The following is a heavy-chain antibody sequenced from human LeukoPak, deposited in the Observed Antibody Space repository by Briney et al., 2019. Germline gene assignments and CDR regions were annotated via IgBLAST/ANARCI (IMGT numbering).Heavy chain of an antibody. CDR3: THSSSSGGFDY. V-gene: IGHV4-39*01. CDR2: IYYSGST. D-gene: IGHD6-6*01. Sequence: SETLSLTCTVSGGSINNSSYHWGWIRQPPGKGLEWIGSIYYSGSTYYNPSLKSRVTISVDTSKNQFSLKLSSVTAADTAVYYCTHSSSSGGFDYWGQGTLVTVSS. CDR1: GGSINNSSYH. J-gene: IGHJ4*02.